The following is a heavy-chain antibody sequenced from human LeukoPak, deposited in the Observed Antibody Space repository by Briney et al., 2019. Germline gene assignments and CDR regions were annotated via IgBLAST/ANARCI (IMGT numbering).Heavy chain of an antibody. CDR2: IYPGDSDT. Sequence: GESLKISCKGSGYSFTSYWIGWVRQMPGKGLEWMGIIYPGDSDTRYSPSFQGQVTISADKSISTAYLQWSSLKASDTAMYYCARRTDSSGYYSEIDYWGQGTLVTVSP. D-gene: IGHD3-22*01. CDR3: ARRTDSSGYYSEIDY. CDR1: GYSFTSYW. J-gene: IGHJ4*02. V-gene: IGHV5-51*01.